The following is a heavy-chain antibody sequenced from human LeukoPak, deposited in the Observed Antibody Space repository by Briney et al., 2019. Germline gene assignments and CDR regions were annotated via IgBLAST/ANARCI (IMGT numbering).Heavy chain of an antibody. J-gene: IGHJ4*02. Sequence: ASVKVSCEASGYTFTSYGISWVRQAPGQGLEWMGWISAYNGNTNYAQKLQGRVTMTTDTSTSTAHMELRSLRSDDTAVYYCARDRIFITGTTEPWFYWGQGTLVTVSS. CDR1: GYTFTSYG. CDR2: ISAYNGNT. CDR3: ARDRIFITGTTEPWFY. V-gene: IGHV1-18*01. D-gene: IGHD1-7*01.